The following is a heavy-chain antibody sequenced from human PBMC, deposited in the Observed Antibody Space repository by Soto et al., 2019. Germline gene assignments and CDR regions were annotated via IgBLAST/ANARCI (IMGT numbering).Heavy chain of an antibody. CDR2: INHSGST. J-gene: IGHJ4*02. CDR3: ARLSATTVTHSY. D-gene: IGHD4-4*01. CDR1: GGSFSGYY. V-gene: IGHV4-34*01. Sequence: SETLSLTCAVYGGSFSGYYWSWIRRPPGKGLEWIGEINHSGSTNYNPSLKSRVTISVDTSKNQFSLKLSSVTAADTAVYYCARLSATTVTHSYWGQGTLVTVSS.